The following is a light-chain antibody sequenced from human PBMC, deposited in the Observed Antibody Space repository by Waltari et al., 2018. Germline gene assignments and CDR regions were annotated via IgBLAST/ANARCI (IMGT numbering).Light chain of an antibody. J-gene: IGLJ2*01. CDR1: SSDVGTYNY. V-gene: IGLV2-23*01. CDR3: CSYAGSSSLL. Sequence: SALTQPASVSGSPGQSITISCTGTSSDVGTYNYVSWYQQYPGKAPKLMIYDVTKRPSGISDRFSGSKAGNTASLTISRLQAEDEADYYCCSYAGSSSLLFGGGTKLTVL. CDR2: DVT.